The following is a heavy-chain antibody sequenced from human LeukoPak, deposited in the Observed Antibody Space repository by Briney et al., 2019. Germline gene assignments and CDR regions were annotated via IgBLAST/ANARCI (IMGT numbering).Heavy chain of an antibody. CDR2: IYYSGST. CDR1: GGSISSGGYS. Sequence: SQTLSLTCAVSGGSISSGGYSWSWIRQPPGKGLEWIGSIYYSGSTYYNPSLKSRVTISVDTSKNQFSLKLSSVTAADTAVYYCARLYVALAGLDYWGQGTLVTVSS. J-gene: IGHJ4*02. V-gene: IGHV4-30-2*03. D-gene: IGHD6-19*01. CDR3: ARLYVALAGLDY.